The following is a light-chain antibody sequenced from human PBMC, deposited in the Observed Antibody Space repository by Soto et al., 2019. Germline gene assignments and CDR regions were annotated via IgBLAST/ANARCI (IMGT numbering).Light chain of an antibody. J-gene: IGLJ1*01. CDR2: EVS. CDR3: SSYAGSNYV. V-gene: IGLV2-8*01. CDR1: SSDVGAYNY. Sequence: QSALTQPPSASGSPGQSVTISCAGTSSDVGAYNYVSWYQQHPGKAPKLMIYEVSKRPSGVPDRFSGSKSGNTASLTVSGLQGEDEGDYYCSSYAGSNYVFGTGIKVTVL.